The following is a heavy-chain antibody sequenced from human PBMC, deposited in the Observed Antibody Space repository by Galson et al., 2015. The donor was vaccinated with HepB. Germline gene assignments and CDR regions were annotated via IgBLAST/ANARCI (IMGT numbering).Heavy chain of an antibody. D-gene: IGHD6-19*01. CDR2: IIPIFGTA. CDR1: GGTFSSYA. Sequence: SVKVSCKASGGTFSSYAISWVRQAPGQGLEWMGGIIPIFGTANYAQKFQGRVAITADESTSTAYMELSSLRSEDTAVYYCAREPGIAVAGTIDYWGQGTLVTVSS. CDR3: AREPGIAVAGTIDY. J-gene: IGHJ4*02. V-gene: IGHV1-69*13.